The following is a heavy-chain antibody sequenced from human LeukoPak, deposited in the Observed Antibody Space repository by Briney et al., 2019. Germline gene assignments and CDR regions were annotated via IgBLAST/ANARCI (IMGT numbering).Heavy chain of an antibody. CDR3: ARRDGYDFDY. J-gene: IGHJ4*02. D-gene: IGHD5-24*01. V-gene: IGHV3-33*01. Sequence: PGRSLRLSCAASGFTFRSYGMHWVRQAPGKGLEWVAVIWYDGTNKYYADSVKGRFTISRDNSKNTLYLQMNSLSAEDTAVYYCARRDGYDFDYWGQGTLVTVSS. CDR2: IWYDGTNK. CDR1: GFTFRSYG.